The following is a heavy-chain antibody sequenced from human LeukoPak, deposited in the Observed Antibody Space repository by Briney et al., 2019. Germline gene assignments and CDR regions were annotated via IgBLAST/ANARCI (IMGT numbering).Heavy chain of an antibody. CDR3: ARDSNYYGSGVDY. CDR1: GFTFNSYE. J-gene: IGHJ4*02. V-gene: IGHV3-48*03. CDR2: ISTSSSAI. D-gene: IGHD3-10*01. Sequence: GGSLRLSCAASGFTFNSYEMNWVRQAPGKGLEWVSYISTSSSAIYYADSVMGRFTISRDNAKNALYLQMNSLRAEDTAVYYCARDSNYYGSGVDYWGQGTLVTISS.